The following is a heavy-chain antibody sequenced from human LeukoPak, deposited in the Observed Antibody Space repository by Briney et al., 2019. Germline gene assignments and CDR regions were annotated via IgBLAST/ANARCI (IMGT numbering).Heavy chain of an antibody. V-gene: IGHV3-21*01. J-gene: IGHJ4*02. Sequence: GGSLRLSCAASGFTFSSYSMNWVRQAPGKGLEWVSSISSSSSSYIYYADSVKGRFTISRDNAKNSLYLQMNSLRAEDTAVYYCARDLGNGGRNRYYFDYWGQGTLVTVSS. D-gene: IGHD3-16*01. CDR3: ARDLGNGGRNRYYFDY. CDR2: ISSSSSSYI. CDR1: GFTFSSYS.